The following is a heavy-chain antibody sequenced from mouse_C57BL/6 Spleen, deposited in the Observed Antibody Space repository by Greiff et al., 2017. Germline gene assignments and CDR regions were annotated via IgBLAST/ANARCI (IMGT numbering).Heavy chain of an antibody. V-gene: IGHV1-82*01. J-gene: IGHJ2*01. CDR2: IYPGDGDT. CDR1: GYAFSSSW. CDR3: ARPFYGSSFDY. Sequence: VQLQQPGPELVKPGASVKISCKASGYAFSSSWMNWVKQRPGKGLEWIGRIYPGDGDTNYNGKFKGKATLTADKSSSTAYMQLSSLTSEDSAVYFCARPFYGSSFDYWGKGTTLTVSS. D-gene: IGHD1-1*01.